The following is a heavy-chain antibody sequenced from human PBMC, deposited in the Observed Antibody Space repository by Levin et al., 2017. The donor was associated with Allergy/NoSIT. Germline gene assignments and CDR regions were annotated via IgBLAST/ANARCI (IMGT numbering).Heavy chain of an antibody. D-gene: IGHD7-27*01. J-gene: IGHJ3*02. CDR2: IYSGGST. Sequence: GGSLRLSCAASGFTVSSNYMSWVRQAPGKGLEWVSVIYSGGSTYYADSVKGRFTISRDNSKNTLYLQMNSLRTEDTAVYYCARYTGVCAFDIWGQGTMVTVSS. CDR1: GFTVSSNY. V-gene: IGHV3-66*01. CDR3: ARYTGVCAFDI.